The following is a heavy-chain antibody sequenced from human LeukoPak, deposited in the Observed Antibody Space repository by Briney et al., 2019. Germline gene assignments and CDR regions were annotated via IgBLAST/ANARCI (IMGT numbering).Heavy chain of an antibody. CDR3: TRGQDH. V-gene: IGHV4-34*01. J-gene: IGHJ4*02. CDR1: GGSFSGYY. Sequence: SETLSLTGAVYGGSFSGYYWSWIRQPPGKGLEWIGEINHSGSTNYNPSLKSRVTISIDTSKNQFSLKLNSVTAADTAVYYCTRGQDHWGQGTLVTVSS. CDR2: INHSGST.